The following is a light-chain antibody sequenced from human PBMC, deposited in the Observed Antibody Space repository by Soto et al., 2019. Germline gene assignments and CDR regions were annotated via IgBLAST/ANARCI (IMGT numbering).Light chain of an antibody. CDR3: QQYDNLPPYT. CDR1: QAISNY. CDR2: DAS. Sequence: DIQMTQSPSSLSASVGDRVTITCQASQAISNYLNWYQQKPGKAPKLLIYDASNLETGVPSRFSGSGSGTDFTFTISSLQPEDIATYYCQQYDNLPPYTFGPGTKLEIK. J-gene: IGKJ2*01. V-gene: IGKV1-33*01.